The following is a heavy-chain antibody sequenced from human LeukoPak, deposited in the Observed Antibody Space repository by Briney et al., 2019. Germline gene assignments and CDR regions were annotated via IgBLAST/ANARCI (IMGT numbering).Heavy chain of an antibody. V-gene: IGHV3-66*01. CDR2: IYSGGST. D-gene: IGHD1-1*01. CDR1: GFTVSSNY. Sequence: GGSLRLSCAASGFTVSSNYMSWVRQAPGKGLEWVSVIYSGGSTYYADSVKGRFTISRDNSKNTLYLQMNSLRAEDTAVYYCARDLNWDLFDYWGQGTLVTVSS. J-gene: IGHJ4*02. CDR3: ARDLNWDLFDY.